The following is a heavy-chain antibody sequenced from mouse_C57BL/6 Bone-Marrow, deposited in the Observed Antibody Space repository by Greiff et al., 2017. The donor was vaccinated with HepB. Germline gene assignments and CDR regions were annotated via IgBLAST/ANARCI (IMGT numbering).Heavy chain of an antibody. CDR1: GFSLSTFGMG. CDR2: IWWDDDK. CDR3: ARPYYDYDERLFAY. D-gene: IGHD2-4*01. V-gene: IGHV8-8*01. Sequence: QVTLKVSGPGILQPSQTLSLSCSFSGFSLSTFGMGVGWIRQPSGKGLEWLAHIWWDDDKYYNPALKSRLTISKDTSKNQVFLKIANVDTADAATYYCARPYYDYDERLFAYWGQGTLVTVSA. J-gene: IGHJ3*01.